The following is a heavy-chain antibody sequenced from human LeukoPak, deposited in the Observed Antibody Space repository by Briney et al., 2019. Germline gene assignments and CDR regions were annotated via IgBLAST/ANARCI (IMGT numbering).Heavy chain of an antibody. CDR3: ARVKGVPNWFDP. J-gene: IGHJ5*02. V-gene: IGHV3-11*01. Sequence: NPGGSLRLSCAASGFTFSDYYMSWIRQAPGKGLEWGSYISSSGSTIYYADSVKGRFTISRDNAKNSLYMQMNSLRAEDTAVYYCARVKGVPNWFDPWGQGTLVTVSS. CDR2: ISSSGSTI. CDR1: GFTFSDYY.